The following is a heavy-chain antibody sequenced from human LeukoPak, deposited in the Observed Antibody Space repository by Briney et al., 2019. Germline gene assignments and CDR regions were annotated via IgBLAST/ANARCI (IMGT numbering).Heavy chain of an antibody. CDR1: GFTFSSYW. Sequence: GGSLRLSCAASGFTFSSYWMNWVRQAPGKGLEWVSYISSSSSTIYYADSVKGRFTISRDNAKNSLYLQMNSLRAEDTAVYYCARGYSSSWYEYYFDYWGQGTLVTVSS. CDR2: ISSSSSTI. D-gene: IGHD6-13*01. CDR3: ARGYSSSWYEYYFDY. J-gene: IGHJ4*02. V-gene: IGHV3-48*01.